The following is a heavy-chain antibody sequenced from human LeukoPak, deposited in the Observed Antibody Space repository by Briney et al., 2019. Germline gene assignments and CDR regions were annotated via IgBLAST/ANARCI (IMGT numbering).Heavy chain of an antibody. V-gene: IGHV3-7*01. CDR1: GFTFSTYW. CDR2: IKQDGSEI. D-gene: IGHD5-24*01. Sequence: GGSLRLSCAASGFTFSTYWMTWVRQAPGKGLEGVANIKQDGSEIEYVDSVKGRFSISRDNAENSLYLQMNNLRVEDTAVYYCAKWRWLQSEFDYWGQGTLVTVSS. CDR3: AKWRWLQSEFDY. J-gene: IGHJ4*02.